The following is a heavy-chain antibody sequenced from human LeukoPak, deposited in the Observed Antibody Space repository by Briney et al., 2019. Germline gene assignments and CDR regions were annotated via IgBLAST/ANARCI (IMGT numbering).Heavy chain of an antibody. CDR2: ISSSSSYI. CDR3: ARYEGYCSSTSYYTDY. Sequence: GGSLRLSCAASGFTFSSYSMNWVRQAPGKGLEWVSSISSSSSYIHYADSVKGRFTISRDNAKNSLYLQMNSLRAEDTAVYYCARYEGYCSSTSYYTDYWGQGTLVTVSS. D-gene: IGHD2-2*02. V-gene: IGHV3-21*01. J-gene: IGHJ4*02. CDR1: GFTFSSYS.